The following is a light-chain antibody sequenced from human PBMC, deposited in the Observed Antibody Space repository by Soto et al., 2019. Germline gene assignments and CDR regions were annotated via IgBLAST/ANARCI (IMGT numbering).Light chain of an antibody. CDR1: QDISSW. J-gene: IGKJ3*01. CDR2: AAS. Sequence: DIQMTQSPSSVSASVGDRVTITCRASQDISSWLGWYQQKPGKAPKLLINAASRLQSGVPSRFSGSGSGTDFTLTISSLQPEDFATYYCQQSNSLPLTFGPGTKVDIK. V-gene: IGKV1-12*01. CDR3: QQSNSLPLT.